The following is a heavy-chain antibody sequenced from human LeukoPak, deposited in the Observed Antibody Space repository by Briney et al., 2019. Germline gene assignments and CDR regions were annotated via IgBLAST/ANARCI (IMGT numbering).Heavy chain of an antibody. CDR1: GFTFSSYS. CDR3: ARDQAQGDILTGYYRKNDY. J-gene: IGHJ4*02. Sequence: GGSLRLSCAASGFTFSSYSMNWVRQAPGKGLEWVSSISSSSSYIYYADSVKGRFTISRDNAKNSLYLLMNSLRAEDTAVYYCARDQAQGDILTGYYRKNDYWGQGTLVTVSS. D-gene: IGHD3-9*01. V-gene: IGHV3-21*01. CDR2: ISSSSSYI.